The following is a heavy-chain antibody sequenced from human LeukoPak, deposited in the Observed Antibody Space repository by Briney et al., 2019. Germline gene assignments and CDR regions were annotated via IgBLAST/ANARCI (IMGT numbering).Heavy chain of an antibody. CDR2: TYYRSKWYS. CDR3: RRGAEAFSINDAFDI. V-gene: IGHV6-1*01. CDR1: GDTVSSKSAA. Sequence: SQTLSLTCAISGDTVSSKSAAWNCIRPSPSRGLEWLVRTYYRSKWYSDYAISVKSRITINPDTSKNQFSLQLNSVTPDDTAVYYCRRGAEAFSINDAFDIWGQGTTVTVSS. J-gene: IGHJ3*02.